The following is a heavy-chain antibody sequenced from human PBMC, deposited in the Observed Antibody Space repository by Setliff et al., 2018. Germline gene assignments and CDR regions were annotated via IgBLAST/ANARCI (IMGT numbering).Heavy chain of an antibody. CDR1: GFNFGIYW. Sequence: PGESLKISCAASGFNFGIYWMTWVRQAPGKGLEWVANIKGDESEKYYVDSVKGRFAVSRDNAKSSLYLEMNSLRAEDTAVYYCARAGLPYGADVWGQGTKVTVSS. CDR3: ARAGLPYGADV. V-gene: IGHV3-7*01. J-gene: IGHJ3*01. D-gene: IGHD4-17*01. CDR2: IKGDESEK.